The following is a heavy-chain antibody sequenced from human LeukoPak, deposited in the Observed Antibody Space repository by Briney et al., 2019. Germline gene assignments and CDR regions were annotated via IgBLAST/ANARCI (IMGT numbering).Heavy chain of an antibody. CDR3: ARSITIFGVVPAYYFDY. J-gene: IGHJ4*02. CDR2: IYYSGST. D-gene: IGHD3-3*01. V-gene: IGHV4-59*01. Sequence: SETLSLTCAVYGGSFSGYYWSWIRQPPGKGLEWIGYIYYSGSTNYNPSLKSRVTISVDTSKNQFSLKLSSVTAADTAVYYCARSITIFGVVPAYYFDYWGQGTLVTVSS. CDR1: GGSFSGYY.